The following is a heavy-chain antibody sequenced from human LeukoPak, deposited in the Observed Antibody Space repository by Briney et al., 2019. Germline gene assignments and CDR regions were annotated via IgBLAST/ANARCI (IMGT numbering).Heavy chain of an antibody. CDR2: ISGSGGST. D-gene: IGHD5-18*01. J-gene: IGHJ4*02. CDR1: GFTFSSYA. V-gene: IGHV3-23*01. CDR3: AKSRGSYGYVDY. Sequence: GGSLRLSCAASGFTFSSYAMSWVRQAPGKGLEWVSAISGSGGSTYYADSVKGRFTISRDNSKNTLYLQTNSLRAEDTAVYYCAKSRGSYGYVDYWGQGTLVTVSS.